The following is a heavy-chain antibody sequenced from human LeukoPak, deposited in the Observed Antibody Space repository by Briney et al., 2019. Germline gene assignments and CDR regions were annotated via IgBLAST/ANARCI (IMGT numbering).Heavy chain of an antibody. V-gene: IGHV4-59*01. CDR1: GGSISGYH. CDR3: ARVPRSYYYYYYMDV. Sequence: PSETLSLTCNVSGGSISGYHWSWIRQPPGKGLEWLGYIYYSGSSDYNPSLKSRVTMSADTSKNQFSLKLSSVTAADTAVYYCARVPRSYYYYYYMDVWGKGTTVTVSS. J-gene: IGHJ6*03. CDR2: IYYSGSS.